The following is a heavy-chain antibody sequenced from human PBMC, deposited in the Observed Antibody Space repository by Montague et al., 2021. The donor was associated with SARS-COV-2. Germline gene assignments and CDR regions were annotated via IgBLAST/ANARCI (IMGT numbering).Heavy chain of an antibody. Sequence: SLRLSCAASGFAFNNFAMTWVRQPPGKGLEWVSSIFGSGAGTCYADSVKGRFTISRDNSRNTVYLQMNSLRSEDTAKYYCAKQPGAGAVVYWYFDLWGRGTVVSVSS. CDR2: IFGSGAGT. CDR3: AKQPGAGAVVYWYFDL. J-gene: IGHJ2*01. D-gene: IGHD6-19*01. V-gene: IGHV3-23*01. CDR1: GFAFNNFA.